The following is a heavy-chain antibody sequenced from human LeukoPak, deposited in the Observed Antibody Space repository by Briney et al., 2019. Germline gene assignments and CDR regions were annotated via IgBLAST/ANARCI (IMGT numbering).Heavy chain of an antibody. V-gene: IGHV4-59*08. Sequence: SETLSLTCTVSGGSISSYYWSWIRQPPGKGLEWIGYIYYSGSTNYNPSLKSRVTISVDTSKNQFSLKLSSVTAADTALYYCARASSGSYYNLEFDYWGQGTLVTVSS. CDR3: ARASSGSYYNLEFDY. J-gene: IGHJ4*02. D-gene: IGHD3-10*01. CDR1: GGSISSYY. CDR2: IYYSGST.